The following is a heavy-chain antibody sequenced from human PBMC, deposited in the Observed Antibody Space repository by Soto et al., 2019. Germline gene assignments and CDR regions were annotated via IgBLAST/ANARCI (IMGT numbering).Heavy chain of an antibody. Sequence: XESLKVSCKCSGNSFTSYWSGLVRQMPGKGLEWMGIIYSGDSDTRYSPSFQGQVTISVDKSISIAYLQWSSLKASDTAMYYCARVPRYCSGGSCYKFDYWGQGTLVTVSS. V-gene: IGHV5-51*01. J-gene: IGHJ4*02. D-gene: IGHD2-15*01. CDR1: GNSFTSYW. CDR3: ARVPRYCSGGSCYKFDY. CDR2: IYSGDSDT.